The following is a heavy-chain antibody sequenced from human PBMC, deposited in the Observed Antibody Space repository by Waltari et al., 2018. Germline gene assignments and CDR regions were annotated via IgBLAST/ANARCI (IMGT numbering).Heavy chain of an antibody. CDR1: GESTSERDW. CDR2: IHRSGRS. D-gene: IGHD2-15*01. V-gene: IGHV4-4*02. J-gene: IGHJ4*02. CDR3: ARDRGRGLYLDS. Sequence: QLQLLQSGSGLVQLSESLCLPCAVPGESTSERDWWSWVRQPPGKGLEWIGQIHRSGRSNYNPSLESRVTLSIDTSNKQFSLRLPSATAADTAVYYCARDRGRGLYLDSWGQGTLVTVSP.